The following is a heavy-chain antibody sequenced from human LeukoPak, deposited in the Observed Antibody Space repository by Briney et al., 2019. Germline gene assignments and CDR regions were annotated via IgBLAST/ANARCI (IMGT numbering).Heavy chain of an antibody. V-gene: IGHV3-21*01. CDR1: GFTFSSYS. J-gene: IGHJ3*02. CDR3: ASDSPAKDAFDI. CDR2: ISSSSSYI. Sequence: GGSLRLSCAASGFTFSSYSMNWVRQAPGKGLEWVSSISSSSSYIYYADSVKGRFTISRDSAKNSLYLQMNSLRAEDTAVYYCASDSPAKDAFDIWGQGTMVTVSS.